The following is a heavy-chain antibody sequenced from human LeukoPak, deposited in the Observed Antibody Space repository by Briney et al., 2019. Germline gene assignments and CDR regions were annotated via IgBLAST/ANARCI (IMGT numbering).Heavy chain of an antibody. Sequence: SETLSLTCTVSGGSISSYYWSWIRQPPRKGLEWIWYIYYSGSTNYNPSLKSRVTISVDTSKNQFSLKLSSVTAADTAVYYCARAVLLWFGESPYYFDYWGQGTLVTVSS. D-gene: IGHD3-10*01. V-gene: IGHV4-59*01. J-gene: IGHJ4*02. CDR2: IYYSGST. CDR3: ARAVLLWFGESPYYFDY. CDR1: GGSISSYY.